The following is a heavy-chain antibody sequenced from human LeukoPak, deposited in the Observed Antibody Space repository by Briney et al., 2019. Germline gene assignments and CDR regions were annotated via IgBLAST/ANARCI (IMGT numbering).Heavy chain of an antibody. J-gene: IGHJ6*03. CDR2: INPSGST. CDR3: ARGGGNYYMDV. D-gene: IGHD3-16*01. V-gene: IGHV4-34*01. CDR1: GGSFRGYY. Sequence: SETLSLTCAVYGGSFRGYYWSWIRQPPGKGLVWIGEINPSGSTNHNPSLSGRVTISVGTSKNQFSLTLRSVTDADTAVYYCARGGGNYYMDVWAKGTTVTVSS.